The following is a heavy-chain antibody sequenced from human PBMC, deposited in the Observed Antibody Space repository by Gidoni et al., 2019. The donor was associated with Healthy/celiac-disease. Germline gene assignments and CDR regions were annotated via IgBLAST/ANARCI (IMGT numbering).Heavy chain of an antibody. CDR3: AKDTEPYYYYYGMDV. CDR2: ISYDGRNK. CDR1: GFTLSSYG. V-gene: IGHV3-30*18. Sequence: QVELVESGGGVVQPGRSRRRLRAAPGFTLSSYGMHWGRQGPGRWLGWVAVISYDGRNKYYADSVKCLFTISRDKSKNTLYLQMNSLRAEDTAVYYCAKDTEPYYYYYGMDVWGQVTTVTVSS. J-gene: IGHJ6*02.